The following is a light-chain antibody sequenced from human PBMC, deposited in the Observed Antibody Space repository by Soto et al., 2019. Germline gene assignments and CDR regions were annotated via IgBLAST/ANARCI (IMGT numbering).Light chain of an antibody. J-gene: IGKJ5*01. Sequence: EVVMTQSPGTLSVSPGERAILSCRASQSLTTNLAWYQQKPGHAPSLLLHDASTRATCIPARFSGSGSGTECTLTISSLHSEDFAVYSCQQYDDWPLTFGQGTRLETK. CDR3: QQYDDWPLT. CDR2: DAS. V-gene: IGKV3-15*01. CDR1: QSLTTN.